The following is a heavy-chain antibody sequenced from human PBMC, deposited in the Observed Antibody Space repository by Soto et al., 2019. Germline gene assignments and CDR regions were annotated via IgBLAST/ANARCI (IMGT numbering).Heavy chain of an antibody. CDR1: GFDFGDYY. V-gene: IGHV3-11*01. CDR3: VRPYYTSSWFPFDR. Sequence: WSLSLSCTASGFDFGDYYMSWIRQAPGKGLEWVSYIDSDDGTTYYTDSVKGRFTISRDNAKNSLYLQMNSLRVEATALYYCVRPYYTSSWFPFDRCGQGSLVTVYS. J-gene: IGHJ4*02. D-gene: IGHD3-3*01. CDR2: IDSDDGTT.